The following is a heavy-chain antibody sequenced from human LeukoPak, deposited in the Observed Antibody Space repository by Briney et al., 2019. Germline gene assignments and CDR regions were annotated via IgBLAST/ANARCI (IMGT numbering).Heavy chain of an antibody. CDR3: ASSSGDYYDSSGFDY. D-gene: IGHD3-22*01. V-gene: IGHV4-59*01. Sequence: PPETLSLTCTVSGGSISSYYRSWIRQPPGKGLEWIGYIYYSGSTNYNPSLKSRVTISVDTSKNQFSLKLSSVTAADTAVYYCASSSGDYYDSSGFDYWGQGTLDTVSS. J-gene: IGHJ4*02. CDR1: GGSISSYY. CDR2: IYYSGST.